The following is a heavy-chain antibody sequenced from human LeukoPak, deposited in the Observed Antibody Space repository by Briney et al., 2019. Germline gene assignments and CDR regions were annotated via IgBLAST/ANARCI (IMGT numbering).Heavy chain of an antibody. CDR2: INPVSGDT. CDR3: ARDFQWGSGYDLDY. D-gene: IGHD5-12*01. V-gene: IGHV1-2*02. J-gene: IGHJ4*02. Sequence: ASVKVSCKASGYTFSDSFMHWVRQAPGQGPEWMGWINPVSGDTNFAQRFQGRVTLTRDTSISTAYMELSTLRSDDTAVYYCARDFQWGSGYDLDYWGQGTLVIVSS. CDR1: GYTFSDSF.